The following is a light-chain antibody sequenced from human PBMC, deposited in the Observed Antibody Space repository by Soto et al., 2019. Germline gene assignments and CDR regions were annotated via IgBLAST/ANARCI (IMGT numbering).Light chain of an antibody. CDR2: SNN. J-gene: IGLJ3*02. V-gene: IGLV1-47*02. CDR1: SSNIGGTNY. CDR3: CSYAGRSTFEV. Sequence: QSVLTQPPSASGTPGQKVFISCSGSSSNIGGTNYAYWYQQLPGAAPKLLMHSNNLRPSGVPERISGSKFGTAASLAISGLRSEDEAVYYCCSYAGRSTFEVFGGGTKLTVL.